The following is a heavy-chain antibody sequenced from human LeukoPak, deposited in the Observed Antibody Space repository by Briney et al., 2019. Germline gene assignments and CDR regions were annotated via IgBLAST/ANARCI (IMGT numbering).Heavy chain of an antibody. CDR1: GYTFTSYG. Sequence: GASVKVSCKASGYTFTSYGISWVRQAPGQGLEWMGWISAYNGNTNYAQKFQGRVTMTAERSTNTAYMELRGLTFDDTAVFYCATTTATSGSSLYWGQGTLVNVAS. J-gene: IGHJ4*02. D-gene: IGHD6-19*01. CDR3: ATTTATSGSSLY. CDR2: ISAYNGNT. V-gene: IGHV1-18*01.